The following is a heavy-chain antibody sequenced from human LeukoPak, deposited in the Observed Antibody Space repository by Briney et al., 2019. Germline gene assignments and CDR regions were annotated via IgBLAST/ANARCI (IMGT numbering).Heavy chain of an antibody. J-gene: IGHJ4*02. CDR2: ISYDGSNK. CDR1: GFTFSSYA. D-gene: IGHD3-22*01. CDR3: ARARYYYDSSGYYYDY. V-gene: IGHV3-30*04. Sequence: GGSLRLSCAASGFTFSSYAMRWVRQAPGKGLEWVAVISYDGSNKYYADSVKGRFTISRDNSKNTLYLQMNSLRAEDTAVYYCARARYYYDSSGYYYDYWGQGTLVTVSS.